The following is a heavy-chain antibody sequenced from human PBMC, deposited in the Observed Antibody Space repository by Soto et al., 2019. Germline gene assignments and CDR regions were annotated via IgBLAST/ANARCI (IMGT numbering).Heavy chain of an antibody. CDR1: GYIFVNYG. CDR2: ISPYTGNT. CDR3: VMVDNYVTPTPQDV. V-gene: IGHV1-18*01. D-gene: IGHD3-16*01. Sequence: QVQLVQSGDEVKKPAASVKVSCKASGYIFVNYGIAWVRQAPGQGLEWMGWISPYTGNTHSATKVQGRLTMTTDTSTSRAYMELRSLTSDDTAVYYCVMVDNYVTPTPQDVWGKGTTVTVSS. J-gene: IGHJ6*04.